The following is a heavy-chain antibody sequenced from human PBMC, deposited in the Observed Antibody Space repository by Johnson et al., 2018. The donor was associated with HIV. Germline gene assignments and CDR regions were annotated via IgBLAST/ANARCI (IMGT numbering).Heavy chain of an antibody. CDR3: AKDNYYDSSVSGAGGAYDAVDI. CDR2: ISGSGGST. V-gene: IGHV3-23*04. Sequence: VQLVESGGGLVQPGGSLRLSCAASGFTFSSYAMSWVRQAPGKGLEWVSAISGSGGSTYYADSVKGRFTISRDNSKNTLYLQMNSLRAEDTAVYYCAKDNYYDSSVSGAGGAYDAVDIWGQGTMVTVSS. CDR1: GFTFSSYA. D-gene: IGHD3-22*01. J-gene: IGHJ3*02.